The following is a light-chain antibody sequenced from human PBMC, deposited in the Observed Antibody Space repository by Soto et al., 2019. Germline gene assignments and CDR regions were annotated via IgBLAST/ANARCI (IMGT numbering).Light chain of an antibody. CDR3: QQSNSYSWT. CDR1: QSISTW. V-gene: IGKV1-5*03. J-gene: IGKJ1*01. Sequence: DIQMTQSPSTLSASVGDRVTITCRASQSISTWLAWYQQKPGKAPKLLISKASSLESGVPLRFSGSGSGTKFSLTISRLQPDDFATDYCQQSNSYSWTFGQGTKVEIK. CDR2: KAS.